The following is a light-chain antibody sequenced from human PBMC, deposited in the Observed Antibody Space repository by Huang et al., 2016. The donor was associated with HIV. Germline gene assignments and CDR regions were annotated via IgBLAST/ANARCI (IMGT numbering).Light chain of an antibody. V-gene: IGKV3-15*01. CDR1: QSVSSN. CDR2: GAS. CDR3: QQYNNWPLT. J-gene: IGKJ4*01. Sequence: EIVLTQSPATLSVSPGVRTTLSCRASQSVSSNLAWYQQTPGQAPRRLIYGASTRATGIPARFSGSGSGTEFTLTISSLQSEDFAVYYCQQYNNWPLTFGGGTKVEIK.